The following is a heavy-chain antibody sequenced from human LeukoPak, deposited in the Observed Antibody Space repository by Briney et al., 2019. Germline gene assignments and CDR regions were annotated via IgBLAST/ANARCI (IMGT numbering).Heavy chain of an antibody. CDR3: AQTDRGYQLLWIDY. V-gene: IGHV3-74*01. Sequence: PGGSLRLSCAASGFTFSNYWMHWVRQAPGKGLEWVSRINSDGSNKTYADSVRGRFTISRDNAKNTLYLQMSSLRVGDTAVYYCAQTDRGYQLLWIDYWGQGTLVTVSS. CDR1: GFTFSNYW. CDR2: INSDGSNK. D-gene: IGHD2-2*01. J-gene: IGHJ4*02.